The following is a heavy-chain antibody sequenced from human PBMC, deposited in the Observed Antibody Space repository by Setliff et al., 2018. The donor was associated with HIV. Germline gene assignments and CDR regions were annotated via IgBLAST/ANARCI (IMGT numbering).Heavy chain of an antibody. CDR2: TSTDGSIT. Sequence: GESLKISCAASGFTFSNYWMHWVRQAPGKGLVWVSVTSTDGSITNYADSVKGRFTISRDNAENTLYLQMDSLKAEDTAVYFCARRGGYSYGHDSWGQGTLVTVSS. V-gene: IGHV3-74*01. J-gene: IGHJ4*02. CDR3: ARRGGYSYGHDS. CDR1: GFTFSNYW. D-gene: IGHD5-18*01.